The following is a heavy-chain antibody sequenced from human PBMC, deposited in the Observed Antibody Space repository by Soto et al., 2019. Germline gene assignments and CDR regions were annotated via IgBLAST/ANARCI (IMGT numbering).Heavy chain of an antibody. CDR3: GRDHHYDILTGPGFDP. J-gene: IGHJ5*02. CDR2: IYYSGST. Sequence: SETLSLTCTVSGGSISSYYWSWIRQPPGKGLEWIGYIYYSGSTNYNPSLKSRVTISVDTSKNQFSLKLSSVTAADTAVYYCGRDHHYDILTGPGFDPWGQGTLVTVSS. D-gene: IGHD3-9*01. V-gene: IGHV4-59*01. CDR1: GGSISSYY.